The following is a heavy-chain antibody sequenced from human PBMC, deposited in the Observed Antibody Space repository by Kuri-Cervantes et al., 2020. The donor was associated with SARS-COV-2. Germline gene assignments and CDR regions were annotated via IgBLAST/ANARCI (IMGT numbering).Heavy chain of an antibody. CDR2: INPNSGGT. D-gene: IGHD3-22*01. J-gene: IGHJ3*02. CDR1: GYTFTGYY. CDR3: ARSTPFWRLVVISQGGAFDI. V-gene: IGHV1-2*04. Sequence: ASVKVSCKASGYTFTGYYMHWVRQAPGQGLEWMGWINPNSGGTNYAQKFQGWVTMTRDASISTVYMELSRLRSDDTAAYYCARSTPFWRLVVISQGGAFDIWGQGTMVTVSS.